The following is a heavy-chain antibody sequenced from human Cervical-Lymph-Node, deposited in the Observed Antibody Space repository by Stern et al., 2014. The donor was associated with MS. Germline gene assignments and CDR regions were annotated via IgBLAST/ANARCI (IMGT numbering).Heavy chain of an antibody. CDR2: ISDDGYNK. CDR3: AREPPRYNFGRRTDYHYYSLDV. Sequence: VQLVESGGGVVQPGRSLRLSCATSGFTFSSYSMHWVRQAPGKGLEWVAVISDDGYNKYYADSVKGRFTVSRDNSQSTHSLQMNSLRHEDTAVYYCAREPPRYNFGRRTDYHYYSLDVWGQGTTVTISS. CDR1: GFTFSSYS. J-gene: IGHJ6*02. V-gene: IGHV3-30*04. D-gene: IGHD1-20*01.